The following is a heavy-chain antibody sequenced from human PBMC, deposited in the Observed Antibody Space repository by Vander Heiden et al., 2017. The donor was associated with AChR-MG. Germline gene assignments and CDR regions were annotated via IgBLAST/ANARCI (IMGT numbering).Heavy chain of an antibody. Sequence: EVQLVESGGGLVQPGGSLRLSCAASGFTFSSYWMHWVRQAPGKGLLWVSRINSDGSSTSYADSVKGRFTISRDNAKNTLYLQMNSLRAEDTAVYYCARGQINYDFWSGSPLKYWGQGTLVTVSS. CDR1: GFTFSSYW. V-gene: IGHV3-74*01. CDR3: ARGQINYDFWSGSPLKY. CDR2: INSDGSST. D-gene: IGHD3-3*01. J-gene: IGHJ4*02.